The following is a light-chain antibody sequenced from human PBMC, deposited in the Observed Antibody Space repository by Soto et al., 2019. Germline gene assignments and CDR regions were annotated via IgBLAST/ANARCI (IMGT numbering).Light chain of an antibody. CDR3: RQYDNLPPYT. CDR2: DAS. J-gene: IGKJ2*01. Sequence: DIQMTQSPSSLSASVGDRVTITCQASQDISTYLNWYQQKPGKAPKLLIYDASNLETGVPSRFSGSGSGTDFTFTISSLQPEDNATYYCRQYDNLPPYTFGQGTKLEIK. CDR1: QDISTY. V-gene: IGKV1-33*01.